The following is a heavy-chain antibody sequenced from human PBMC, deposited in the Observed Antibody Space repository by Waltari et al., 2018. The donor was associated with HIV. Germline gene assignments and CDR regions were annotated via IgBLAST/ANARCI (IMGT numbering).Heavy chain of an antibody. Sequence: EVQLVESGGGLVKPGGSLRLSCAASGFTFSSYSMNWVRQAPGKGLEWFSSISSSSSYIYYADSVKGRFTISRDNAKNSLYLQMNSLRAEDTAVYYCARDRGEWEYSYGSYYFDYWGQGTLVTVSS. CDR1: GFTFSSYS. CDR2: ISSSSSYI. J-gene: IGHJ4*02. D-gene: IGHD5-18*01. V-gene: IGHV3-21*01. CDR3: ARDRGEWEYSYGSYYFDY.